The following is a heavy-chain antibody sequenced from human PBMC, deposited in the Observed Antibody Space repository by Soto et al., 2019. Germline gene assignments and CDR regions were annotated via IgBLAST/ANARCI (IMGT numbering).Heavy chain of an antibody. V-gene: IGHV3-23*01. CDR2: ISGSGSST. Sequence: GGSLRLSCAASGFTFSSYAINWVRQAPGKGLEWVSGISGSGSSTYYADSVKGRFTISRDNSKNTLYLQMNSLRAEDAAVYYCAKSSVPVAGTLFYFDHWGQGTLVTVSS. CDR1: GFTFSSYA. J-gene: IGHJ4*02. CDR3: AKSSVPVAGTLFYFDH. D-gene: IGHD6-19*01.